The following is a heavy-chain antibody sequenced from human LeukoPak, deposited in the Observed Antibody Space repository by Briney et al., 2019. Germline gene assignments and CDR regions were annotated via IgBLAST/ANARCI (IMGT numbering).Heavy chain of an antibody. Sequence: SETLSLTCVVSGSSISSGYSWGWIRQTPGKGLEWIGSIYHSGSTYYKPSLKSRVTISVDTSKNQFSLKLTSVTAADTAVYYCAGVRDGDYCDYWGQGILVTVSS. J-gene: IGHJ4*02. V-gene: IGHV4-38-2*01. D-gene: IGHD4-17*01. CDR3: AGVRDGDYCDY. CDR1: GSSISSGYS. CDR2: IYHSGST.